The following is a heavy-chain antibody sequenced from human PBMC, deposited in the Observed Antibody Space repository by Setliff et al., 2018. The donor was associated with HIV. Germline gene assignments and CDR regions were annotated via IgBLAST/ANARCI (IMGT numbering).Heavy chain of an antibody. J-gene: IGHJ5*02. CDR2: IYPGDSDT. V-gene: IGHV5-51*01. Sequence: GESLKISCKGSGYSFSNYWIGWVRQMPGKGLEWMGIIYPGDSDTRYSPSFQGRVNISADKSINTAYLQWTSLKASDSAIYYCARQEAIVGTIKGWFDLWGQGTLVTVSS. CDR1: GYSFSNYW. D-gene: IGHD5-12*01. CDR3: ARQEAIVGTIKGWFDL.